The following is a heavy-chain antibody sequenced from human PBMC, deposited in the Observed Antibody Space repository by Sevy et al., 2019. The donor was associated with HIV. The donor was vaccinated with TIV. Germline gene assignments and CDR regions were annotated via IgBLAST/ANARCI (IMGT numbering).Heavy chain of an antibody. Sequence: GGSLRLSCAASGFTFGDFWMTWVRQAPGKGLEWVANIKRDGSEKYYVPSVKGRFNISRDKAKSSLYLQMNSLGAEDTAVYYCARDCNSNTCLWGLDVWGQGTTVTVSS. CDR1: GFTFGDFW. J-gene: IGHJ6*02. CDR3: ARDCNSNTCLWGLDV. V-gene: IGHV3-7*03. D-gene: IGHD2-2*01. CDR2: IKRDGSEK.